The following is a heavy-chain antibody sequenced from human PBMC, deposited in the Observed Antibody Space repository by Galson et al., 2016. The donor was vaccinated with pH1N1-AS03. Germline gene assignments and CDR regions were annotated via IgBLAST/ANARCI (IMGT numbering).Heavy chain of an antibody. J-gene: IGHJ6*02. CDR3: TRDRTVTGFDRPHLGMDV. CDR1: GFTFSIYG. CDR2: ISPNSDFI. V-gene: IGHV3-21*06. D-gene: IGHD3-10*01. Sequence: SLRLSCAGSGFTFSIYGMNWVRQDPEKGLEWVASISPNSDFIYYGDSVRSRFTISRDNAKSSMFLQVNSLRVEDTALYYCTRDRTVTGFDRPHLGMDVWGQGTPITVSS.